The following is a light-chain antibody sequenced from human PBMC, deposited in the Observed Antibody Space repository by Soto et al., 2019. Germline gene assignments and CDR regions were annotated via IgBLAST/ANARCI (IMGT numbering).Light chain of an antibody. V-gene: IGLV2-14*01. Sequence: QSALTQPASVSGSPGQSITISCTGTSSDIGGYNYVSWYQQHPGNAPKLIIYDVTNRPSGVSNRFSGSKSSDTASLTISGLLAEDEADYYCSSYTSSTTLSIFGGGTKLTVL. CDR3: SSYTSSTTLSI. J-gene: IGLJ2*01. CDR1: SSDIGGYNY. CDR2: DVT.